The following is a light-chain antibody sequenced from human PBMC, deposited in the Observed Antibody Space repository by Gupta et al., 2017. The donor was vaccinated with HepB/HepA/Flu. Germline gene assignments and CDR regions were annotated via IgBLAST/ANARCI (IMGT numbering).Light chain of an antibody. V-gene: IGKV2-28*01. CDR1: QSLLHSNGNTY. CDR2: LGS. J-gene: IGKJ4*01. CDR3: MQALQGIT. Sequence: DIVMTQSPLSLPVTPGEPASISCRSSQSLLHSNGNTYLDWYLQKPGQSPQLLIYLGSNRASGVTDRFSGSGSGTDFTLKISRVEAEDVGVYYCMQALQGITFGGGTKVEIK.